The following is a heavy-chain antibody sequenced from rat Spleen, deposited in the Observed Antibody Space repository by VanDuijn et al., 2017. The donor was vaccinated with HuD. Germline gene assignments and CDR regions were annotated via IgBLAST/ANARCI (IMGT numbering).Heavy chain of an antibody. J-gene: IGHJ3*01. CDR3: ERDDYDGTYYYGFAC. D-gene: IGHD1-12*02. Sequence: EVQLVESDGGLVQPGRSLKLSCAASGFTFSDYYMAWVRQAPTKGLEWVATISSEGRSFYYRDSVKSRFTISRDSAKSTLYLQVDSLMSEDPDHYYCERDDYDGTYYYGFACWGQGTLVTVSS. CDR2: ISSEGRSF. CDR1: GFTFSDYY. V-gene: IGHV5-29*01.